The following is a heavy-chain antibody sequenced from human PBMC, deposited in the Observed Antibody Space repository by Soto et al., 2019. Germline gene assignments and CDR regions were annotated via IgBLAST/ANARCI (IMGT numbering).Heavy chain of an antibody. D-gene: IGHD5-18*01. CDR2: ISPFNGHT. V-gene: IGHV1-18*01. J-gene: IGHJ4*02. CDR1: GYTFTSYG. Sequence: ASVKVSCKASGYTFTSYGITWVRQAPGQGLEWMAWISPFNGHTNYAQNLQGRVTVTTDTSTSTVYMELRSLRSDDTAVYYCARAERGDSYGSLFDYWSQGTLVTVSS. CDR3: ARAERGDSYGSLFDY.